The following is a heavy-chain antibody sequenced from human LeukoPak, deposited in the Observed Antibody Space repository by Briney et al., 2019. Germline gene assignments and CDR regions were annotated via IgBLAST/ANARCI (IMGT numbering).Heavy chain of an antibody. CDR2: IYYSGST. V-gene: IGHV4-39*01. D-gene: IGHD2-2*01. CDR3: ARMEDIVVVWGTGRPRDY. J-gene: IGHJ4*02. Sequence: PSETLSLTCTVSGGSISSSSYYWGWIRQPPGKGLEWIGSIYYSGSTYYNPSLKSRVTISVDTSKNQFSLKLSSVTAADTAVYYCARMEDIVVVWGTGRPRDYWGQGTLVTVSS. CDR1: GGSISSSSYY.